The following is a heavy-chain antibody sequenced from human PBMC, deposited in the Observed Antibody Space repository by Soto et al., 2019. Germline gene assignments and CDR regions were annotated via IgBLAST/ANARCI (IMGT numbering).Heavy chain of an antibody. CDR1: GYTFRSYG. Sequence: GASVKVSCKASGYTFRSYGINWVRQAPGQGLEWMAWISTYNGNRNYAQKFQDRVTMTTDTSTNTAYMELRNLRSDDTAVYFFARDLFSGSFPLTSYRGQGTQVTVSS. J-gene: IGHJ4*02. V-gene: IGHV1-18*01. D-gene: IGHD1-26*01. CDR2: ISTYNGNR. CDR3: ARDLFSGSFPLTSY.